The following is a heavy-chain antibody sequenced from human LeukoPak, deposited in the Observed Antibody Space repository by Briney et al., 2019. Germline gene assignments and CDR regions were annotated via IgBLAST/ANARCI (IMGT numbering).Heavy chain of an antibody. Sequence: TGGSLRLSCAASGFRFNNYDMNWFRQAPGKGLEWVSYITIDSTTKDYADSVKGRFTISRDNAKNSLYLQMDSLRAEDTALYYCARDASNWHRSTHFDWCGQGTLVTVSS. J-gene: IGHJ4*02. CDR1: GFRFNNYD. V-gene: IGHV3-48*01. D-gene: IGHD1-20*01. CDR2: ITIDSTTK. CDR3: ARDASNWHRSTHFDW.